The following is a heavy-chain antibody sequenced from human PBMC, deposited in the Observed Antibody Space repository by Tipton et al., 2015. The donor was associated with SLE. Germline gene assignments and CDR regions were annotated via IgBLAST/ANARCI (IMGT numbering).Heavy chain of an antibody. CDR2: AHYSGNT. J-gene: IGHJ4*02. Sequence: TLSLTCTVSGGSISSHYWSWIPQPPGKGLEWIGFAHYSGNTKYNPSLKSRVTISVDTSKTQLSLKLSSVTAADTAIYYCARREVLDSWGQGTLVTVSS. V-gene: IGHV4-59*11. CDR1: GGSISSHY. CDR3: ARREVLDS.